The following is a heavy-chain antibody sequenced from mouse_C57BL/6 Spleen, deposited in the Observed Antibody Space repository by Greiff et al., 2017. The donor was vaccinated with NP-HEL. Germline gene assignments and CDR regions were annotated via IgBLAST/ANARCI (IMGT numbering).Heavy chain of an antibody. V-gene: IGHV5-6*02. Sequence: DVKLVESGGDLVKPGGSLKLSCAASGFTFSSYGMSWVRQTPDKRLEWVATISSGGSYTYYPDSVKGRFTISRDNAKNTLYLQMSSLKSEDRAVYYCACLYSNYRVYFDYWGQGTTLTVSS. D-gene: IGHD2-5*01. J-gene: IGHJ2*01. CDR1: GFTFSSYG. CDR2: ISSGGSYT. CDR3: ACLYSNYRVYFDY.